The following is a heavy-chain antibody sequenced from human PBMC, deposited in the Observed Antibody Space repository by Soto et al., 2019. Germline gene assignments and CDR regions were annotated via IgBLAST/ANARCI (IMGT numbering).Heavy chain of an antibody. D-gene: IGHD3-10*01. J-gene: IGHJ4*02. CDR1: GGSISSYY. CDR3: ARHNYGSGSTYFDY. Sequence: PSETLSLTCTVSGGSISSYYWSWIRQPPGRGLEWIGYIYYSGSTSYNPSLKSRVTISVDTSKNQFSLKLNSMTAADTAVYYCARHNYGSGSTYFDYWGQGTLVTVSS. CDR2: IYYSGST. V-gene: IGHV4-59*08.